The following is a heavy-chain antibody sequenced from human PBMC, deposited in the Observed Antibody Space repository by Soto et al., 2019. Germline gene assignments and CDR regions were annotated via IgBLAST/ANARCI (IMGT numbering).Heavy chain of an antibody. CDR2: IIPIFGTA. CDR1: GGTFSSYA. V-gene: IGHV1-69*06. D-gene: IGHD5-18*01. CDR3: ASSTRKYSYGSYFDY. J-gene: IGHJ4*02. Sequence: SVKVSCKASGGTFSSYAISWVRQAPGQGLEWMGGIIPIFGTANYAQKFQGRVTITADKSTSTAYMELSSLRSEDTAVYYCASSTRKYSYGSYFDYWGQGTLVPVSS.